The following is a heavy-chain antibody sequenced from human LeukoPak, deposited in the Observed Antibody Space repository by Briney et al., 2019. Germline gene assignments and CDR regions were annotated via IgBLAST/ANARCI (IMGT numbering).Heavy chain of an antibody. CDR3: ARGGWNKFDY. J-gene: IGHJ4*02. CDR2: IFYSGTT. V-gene: IGHV4-59*01. D-gene: IGHD3-22*01. Sequence: SETLSLTCTVSGGSISSYYWSWIRQPPGKGLEWIGFIFYSGTTNYNPSLKSRVTISVDTSKNQFSLKLSSVTAADTAVYYCARGGWNKFDYWGQGTLVTVSS. CDR1: GGSISSYY.